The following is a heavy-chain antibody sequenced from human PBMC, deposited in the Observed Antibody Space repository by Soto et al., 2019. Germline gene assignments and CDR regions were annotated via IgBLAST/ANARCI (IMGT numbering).Heavy chain of an antibody. V-gene: IGHV1-69*13. D-gene: IGHD3-9*01. CDR2: IIPIFGTA. Sequence: GASVKVSCKASGGTFSSYAISWVRQAPGQGLEWMGGIIPIFGTANYAQKFQGRVTITADESTSTAYMELSSLRSEDTAVYYCARVRRALRYFDYWGQGTLVTVSS. J-gene: IGHJ4*02. CDR1: GGTFSSYA. CDR3: ARVRRALRYFDY.